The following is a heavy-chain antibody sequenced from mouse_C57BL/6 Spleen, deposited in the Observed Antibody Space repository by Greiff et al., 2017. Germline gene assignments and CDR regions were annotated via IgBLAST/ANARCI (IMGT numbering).Heavy chain of an antibody. CDR1: GYAFSSSW. D-gene: IGHD1-1*01. CDR3: ARPLYYYGSSYAMDY. CDR2: IYPGDGDT. V-gene: IGHV1-82*01. J-gene: IGHJ4*01. Sequence: VQLQQSGPELVKPGASVKISCKASGYAFSSSWMNWVKQRPGKGLEWIGRIYPGDGDTNYNGKFKGKATLTADKSSSTAYMQLSSLTSEDSAVYFCARPLYYYGSSYAMDYWGQGTSVTVSS.